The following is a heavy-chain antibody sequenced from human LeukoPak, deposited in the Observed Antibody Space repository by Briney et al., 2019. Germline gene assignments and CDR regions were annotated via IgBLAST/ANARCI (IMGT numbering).Heavy chain of an antibody. Sequence: PSETLSLICTVSGVSISSYYWSWIRQPPGKGLEWIGYIYYSGSTNYNPSLKSRVTISVDTSKNQFSLKLSSVTAADTAVYYCARVSGGTYPDYWGQGTLVTVSS. CDR1: GVSISSYY. J-gene: IGHJ4*02. D-gene: IGHD1-26*01. CDR2: IYYSGST. CDR3: ARVSGGTYPDY. V-gene: IGHV4-59*01.